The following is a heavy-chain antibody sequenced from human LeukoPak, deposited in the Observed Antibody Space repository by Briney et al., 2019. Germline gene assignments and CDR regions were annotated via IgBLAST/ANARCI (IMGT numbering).Heavy chain of an antibody. D-gene: IGHD3-10*01. CDR1: GFTVSSNY. V-gene: IGHV3-53*01. CDR2: IYSGGST. J-gene: IGHJ3*02. CDR3: ARRGGGGRASDI. Sequence: GGFLRLSCAASGFTVSSNYISWVRQAPGKGLEWVSVIYSGGSTYYADSVKGRFTISRDNSKNTLYLQMNSLRAEDTAVCYCARRGGGGRASDIWGQGTMVTVSS.